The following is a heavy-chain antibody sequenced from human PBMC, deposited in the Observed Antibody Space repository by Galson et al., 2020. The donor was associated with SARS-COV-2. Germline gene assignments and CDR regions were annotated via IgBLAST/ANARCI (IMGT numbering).Heavy chain of an antibody. Sequence: GESLKISCAAYGFTFSSYAMHWVRQAPGKGLEWVAVISYDGSNQYYADSVKGRFTISRDNSKNTLYLQMNSLRAEDAAVYYCARSRGGNYYYGMDVWGQGTTVTVSS. CDR2: ISYDGSNQ. CDR1: GFTFSSYA. V-gene: IGHV3-30-3*01. J-gene: IGHJ6*02. CDR3: ARSRGGNYYYGMDV. D-gene: IGHD3-16*01.